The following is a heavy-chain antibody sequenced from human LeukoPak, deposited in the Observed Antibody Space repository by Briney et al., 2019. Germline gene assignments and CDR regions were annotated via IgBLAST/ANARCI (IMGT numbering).Heavy chain of an antibody. CDR2: IYYSGST. Sequence: SQTLSLTCTVSGGSISSGGYYWSWIRQHPGKGLEWIGYIYYSGSTNYNPSLKSRVTISVDTSKNQFSLKLSSVTAADTAMYYCARGDHFDWLSLDYWGQGTLVTVSS. V-gene: IGHV4-31*03. CDR3: ARGDHFDWLSLDY. J-gene: IGHJ4*02. CDR1: GGSISSGGYY. D-gene: IGHD3-9*01.